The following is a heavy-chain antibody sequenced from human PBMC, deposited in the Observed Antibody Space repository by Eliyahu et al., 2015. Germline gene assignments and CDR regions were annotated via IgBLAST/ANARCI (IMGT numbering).Heavy chain of an antibody. CDR1: GFTXXSNY. CDR3: ARYSSSSPQFYYYGMDV. J-gene: IGHJ6*02. V-gene: IGHV3-53*01. Sequence: EVQLVESGGGLIQPGGSLRXSXAASGFTXXSNYMXWVRQAPGKGLEWVSILYXNNXTYYADSVKGRFTISRDNSKNTLYLQMNSLRAEDTALYYCARYSSSSPQFYYYGMDVWGQGTTVTVSS. CDR2: LYXNNXT. D-gene: IGHD6-6*01.